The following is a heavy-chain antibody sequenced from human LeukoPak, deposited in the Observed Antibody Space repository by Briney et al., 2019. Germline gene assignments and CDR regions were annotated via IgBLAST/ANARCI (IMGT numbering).Heavy chain of an antibody. CDR3: ARDLVDIVATKSGGYYYGMDV. CDR1: GFTFSSYS. D-gene: IGHD5-12*01. V-gene: IGHV3-21*01. Sequence: GGSLRLSCAASGFTFSSYSMNWVRQAPGKGLEWVSSISSSSSYIYYADSVKGRFTISRDNAKNSLYLQMNSLRAEDTAVYYCARDLVDIVATKSGGYYYGMDVWGQGTTVTVSS. CDR2: ISSSSSYI. J-gene: IGHJ6*02.